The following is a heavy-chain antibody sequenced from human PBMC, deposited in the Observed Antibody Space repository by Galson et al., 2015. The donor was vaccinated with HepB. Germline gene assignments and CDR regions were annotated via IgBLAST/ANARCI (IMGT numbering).Heavy chain of an antibody. J-gene: IGHJ4*02. D-gene: IGHD5-24*01. V-gene: IGHV1-69*02. CDR2: IIPILGIA. Sequence: SVKVSCKASGGTFSSYTISWVRQAPGQGLEWMGRIIPILGIANYAQKFQGRVTITADKSTSTAYMELSSLRSEDTAVHYCARGGLATTRPPILDYWGQGTLVTVSS. CDR1: GGTFSSYT. CDR3: ARGGLATTRPPILDY.